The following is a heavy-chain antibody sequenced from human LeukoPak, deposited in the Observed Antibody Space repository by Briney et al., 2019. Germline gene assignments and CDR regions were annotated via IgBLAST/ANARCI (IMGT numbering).Heavy chain of an antibody. CDR1: GGSVSSGSYY. J-gene: IGHJ5*02. Sequence: PSETLSLTCTVSGGSVSSGSYYWSWIRQPPGKGLEWIGYIYYSGSTNYNPSLKSRVTISVDTSKNQFSLKLSSVTAADTAVYYCARGHCSSTSCAAGWFDPWGQGILVTVSS. CDR2: IYYSGST. CDR3: ARGHCSSTSCAAGWFDP. D-gene: IGHD2-2*01. V-gene: IGHV4-61*01.